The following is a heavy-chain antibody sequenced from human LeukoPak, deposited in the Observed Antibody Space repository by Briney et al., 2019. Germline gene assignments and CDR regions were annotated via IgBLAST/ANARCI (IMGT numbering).Heavy chain of an antibody. CDR2: INPNSGGT. CDR3: ARVGITIFGVVPTHFDY. V-gene: IGHV1-2*02. Sequence: ASVKVSCKASGYTFTGYYMHWVRQAPGQGLEWMGWINPNSGGTNYAQKFQGRVTMTRDTSISTAYMELSRLRSDDTAVYYCARVGITIFGVVPTHFDYWGQGTLVTVSS. J-gene: IGHJ4*02. D-gene: IGHD3-3*01. CDR1: GYTFTGYY.